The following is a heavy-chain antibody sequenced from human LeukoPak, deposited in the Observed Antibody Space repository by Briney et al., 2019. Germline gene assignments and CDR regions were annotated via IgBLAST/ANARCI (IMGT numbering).Heavy chain of an antibody. CDR1: GGSISSYY. V-gene: IGHV4-4*09. J-gene: IGHJ4*02. CDR2: IYTSGST. D-gene: IGHD2-21*02. Sequence: SETLSLTCTVSGGSISSYYWSWIRQPPGKGLEWIGYIYTSGSTNYNPSLKSRVTISVDTSKNQFSLKLSSVTAADTAVYYCARAYCGGDCYVDYWGQGTLVTVSS. CDR3: ARAYCGGDCYVDY.